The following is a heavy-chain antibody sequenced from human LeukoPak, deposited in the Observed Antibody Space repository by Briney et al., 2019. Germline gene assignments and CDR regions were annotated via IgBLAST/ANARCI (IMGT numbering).Heavy chain of an antibody. V-gene: IGHV1-18*01. CDR3: ARGFFDYYDSSGRRYNWFDP. J-gene: IGHJ5*02. CDR2: ISAYNGNT. CDR1: GYTFTSYG. Sequence: ASVKVSCKASGYTFTSYGISWVRRAPGQGLEWMGWISAYNGNTNYAQKLQGRVTMTTDTSTSTAYMELRSLRSDDTAVYYCARGFFDYYDSSGRRYNWFDPWGQGTLVTVSS. D-gene: IGHD3-22*01.